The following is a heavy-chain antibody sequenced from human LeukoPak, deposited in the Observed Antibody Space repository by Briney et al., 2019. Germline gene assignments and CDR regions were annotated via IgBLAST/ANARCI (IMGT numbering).Heavy chain of an antibody. V-gene: IGHV4-4*07. Sequence: KTSETLSLTCTVSGGSISSYYWSWIRQPAGKGLEWIGRIYTSGSTNYNPSLKSRVTMSVDTSKNQFSLKLSSVTAADTAVYYCARERYSSGYYVPYYYYYMDVWGKGTTVTVSS. CDR3: ARERYSSGYYVPYYYYYMDV. D-gene: IGHD3-22*01. J-gene: IGHJ6*03. CDR2: IYTSGST. CDR1: GGSISSYY.